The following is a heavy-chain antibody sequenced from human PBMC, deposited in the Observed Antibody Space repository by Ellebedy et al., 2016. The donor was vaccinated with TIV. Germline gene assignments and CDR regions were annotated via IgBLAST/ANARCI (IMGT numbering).Heavy chain of an antibody. CDR1: RFTVSTNY. CDR3: ARRRYPGYNWNYAGWYFDV. V-gene: IGHV3-66*01. D-gene: IGHD1-7*01. CDR2: VSPGGGT. Sequence: PGGPLRLSCAASRFTVSTNYITWVRQAPGKGLEWVSLVSPGGGTYYADSVQGRFTISRDNSKNTLYLQMNSLRAEDTAVYYCARRRYPGYNWNYAGWYFDVWGRGTLVTVSS. J-gene: IGHJ2*01.